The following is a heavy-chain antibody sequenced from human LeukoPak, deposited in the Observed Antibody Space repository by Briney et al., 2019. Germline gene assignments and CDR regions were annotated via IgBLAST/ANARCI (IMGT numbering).Heavy chain of an antibody. CDR2: IFYSGST. D-gene: IGHD3-22*01. J-gene: IGHJ4*02. V-gene: IGHV4-39*07. CDR1: GGPISTSSYY. CDR3: ARFAGYDSSGYYVGHYFDY. Sequence: SETLSLTCTVSGGPISTSSYYWGWVRQPPGKGLEWIGNIFYSGSTYYSPSLKSRVTISLDTSRNQFSLKLNSVTAVDTAVYYCARFAGYDSSGYYVGHYFDYWGQGTLVTVSS.